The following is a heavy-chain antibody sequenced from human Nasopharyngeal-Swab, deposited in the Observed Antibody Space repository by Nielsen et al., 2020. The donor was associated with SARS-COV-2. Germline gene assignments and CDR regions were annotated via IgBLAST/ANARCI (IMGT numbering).Heavy chain of an antibody. CDR1: GFTFSDYY. J-gene: IGHJ6*03. V-gene: IGHV3-11*04. Sequence: GGFLRLSCAASGFTFSDYYMSWIRQAPGKGLEWVSYISSSGSTIYYADSVKGRFTISRDNAKNSLYLQMNSLRAEDTAVYYCARGRYCSSTSCRSLMDVWGKGTTVTVSS. D-gene: IGHD2-2*01. CDR2: ISSSGSTI. CDR3: ARGRYCSSTSCRSLMDV.